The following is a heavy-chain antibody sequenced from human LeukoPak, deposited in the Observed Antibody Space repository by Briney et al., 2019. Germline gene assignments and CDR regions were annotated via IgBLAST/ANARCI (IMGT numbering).Heavy chain of an antibody. Sequence: QPGGSLRLTCAASGFTFSSYGMHWVRQAPGKGLEWVAVIWYDGSNKYYADSVKGRFTISRDNSKNTLYLQMSSLRAEDTAVYYCARGTMIVPLDYWGQGTLVTVSS. D-gene: IGHD3-22*01. V-gene: IGHV3-33*01. CDR2: IWYDGSNK. CDR1: GFTFSSYG. CDR3: ARGTMIVPLDY. J-gene: IGHJ4*02.